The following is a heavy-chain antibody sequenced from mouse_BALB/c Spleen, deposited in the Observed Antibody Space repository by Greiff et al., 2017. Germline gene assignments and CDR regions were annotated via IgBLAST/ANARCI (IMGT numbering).Heavy chain of an antibody. V-gene: IGHV5-12-2*01. CDR3: ARVDSSGYGAWFAY. D-gene: IGHD3-2*01. J-gene: IGHJ3*01. Sequence: VQLKESGGGLVQPGGSLKLSCAASGFTFSSYTMSWVRQTPEKRLEWVAYISNGGGSTYYPDTVKGRFTISRDNAKNTLYLQMSSLKSEDTAMYYCARVDSSGYGAWFAYWGQGTLVTVSA. CDR1: GFTFSSYT. CDR2: ISNGGGST.